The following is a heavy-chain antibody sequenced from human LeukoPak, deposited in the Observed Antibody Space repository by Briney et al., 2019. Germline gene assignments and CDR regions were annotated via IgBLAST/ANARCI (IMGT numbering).Heavy chain of an antibody. CDR2: IIPIFGTA. CDR3: ASVSYGVRGYSYGSMYNWFDP. J-gene: IGHJ5*02. CDR1: GGTFSNYA. Sequence: GASVNVSCKASGGTFSNYAISWVRQAPGQGLEWMGGIIPIFGTANYAQKFQGRVTITADESTSTAYMELSSLRSEDAAVYYCASVSYGVRGYSYGSMYNWFDPWGQGNLVNVSS. V-gene: IGHV1-69*13. D-gene: IGHD5-18*01.